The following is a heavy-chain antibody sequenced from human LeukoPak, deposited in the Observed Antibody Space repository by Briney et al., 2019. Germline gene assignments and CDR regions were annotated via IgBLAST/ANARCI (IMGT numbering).Heavy chain of an antibody. Sequence: ASVKVSCKASGYTFNTYGITWVRQAPGQGLEWMGWISGYNGKTKYAQKLQDRVTMTTDTSTTTAYMELRSLTSDDTAVYYCAREGLRSIAARRGTRDYMDVWGKGTTVIVSS. CDR1: GYTFNTYG. V-gene: IGHV1-18*01. J-gene: IGHJ6*03. D-gene: IGHD6-6*01. CDR2: ISGYNGKT. CDR3: AREGLRSIAARRGTRDYMDV.